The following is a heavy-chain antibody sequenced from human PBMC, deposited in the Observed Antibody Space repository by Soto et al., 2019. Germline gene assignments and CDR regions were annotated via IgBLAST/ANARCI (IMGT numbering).Heavy chain of an antibody. Sequence: GGSLRLSCAASGFTFSSYAMSWVRQAPGKGLEWVAVIWYDGSNKYYADSVKGRFTISRDNSKNTLYLQMNSLRAEDTAVYYCARASRYYDILAYNWFDPWGQGTLVTVSS. CDR3: ARASRYYDILAYNWFDP. CDR1: GFTFSSYA. CDR2: IWYDGSNK. J-gene: IGHJ5*02. V-gene: IGHV3-33*08. D-gene: IGHD3-9*01.